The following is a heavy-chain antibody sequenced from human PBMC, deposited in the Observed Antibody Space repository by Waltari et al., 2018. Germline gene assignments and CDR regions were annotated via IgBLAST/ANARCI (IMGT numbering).Heavy chain of an antibody. CDR3: ARRGVGAYCSGGSCYRWWFDP. CDR1: GYSISSGYY. D-gene: IGHD2-15*01. CDR2: IYHSGST. V-gene: IGHV4-38-2*01. Sequence: QVQLQESGPGLVKPSETLSLTCAVSGYSISSGYYWGWIRQPPGKGLEWIGSIYHSGSTYYNPSLKSRVTISVDTSKNQFSLKLSSVTAADTAVYYCARRGVGAYCSGGSCYRWWFDPWGQGTLVTVSS. J-gene: IGHJ5*02.